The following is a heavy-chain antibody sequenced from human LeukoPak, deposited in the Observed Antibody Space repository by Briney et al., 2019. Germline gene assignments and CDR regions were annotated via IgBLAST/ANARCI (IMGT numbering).Heavy chain of an antibody. CDR1: GDSVSSNSAA. J-gene: IGHJ5*02. V-gene: IGHV6-1*01. CDR2: TYYRSKWYN. CDR3: ARGKKPGYSSGWPDNWFDP. D-gene: IGHD6-19*01. Sequence: SQTLSLTCAISGDSVSSNSAAWNWIRQSPSRGLEWLGRTYYRSKWYNDYAVSVKSRITINPDTSKNQFSLQLNSVTPEDTAVYYCARGKKPGYSSGWPDNWFDPWGQGTLVTVSS.